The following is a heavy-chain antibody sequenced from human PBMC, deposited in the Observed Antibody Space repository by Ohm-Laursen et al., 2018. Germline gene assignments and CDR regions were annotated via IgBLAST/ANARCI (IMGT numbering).Heavy chain of an antibody. CDR2: TRNKANSYTT. Sequence: SLRLSCAASGFTFSDHYMDWVRQAPGKGLEWVGRTRNKANSYTTEYAASVKGRFTISRDDSKNSLYLQMNSLKTEDTAVYYCARGPYGALFDYWGQGTLVTVSS. CDR1: GFTFSDHY. J-gene: IGHJ4*02. D-gene: IGHD4-17*01. CDR3: ARGPYGALFDY. V-gene: IGHV3-72*01.